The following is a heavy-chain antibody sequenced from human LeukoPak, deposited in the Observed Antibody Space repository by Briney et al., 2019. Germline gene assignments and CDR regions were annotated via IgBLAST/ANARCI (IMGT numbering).Heavy chain of an antibody. V-gene: IGHV4-34*01. CDR2: INHSGST. D-gene: IGHD6-19*01. Sequence: SETLSLTCAVYGGSFSGYYWSWIRQPSGKGLEWIGEINHSGSTNYNPSLKSRVTISVDTSKNQFSLKLSSVTAADTAVYYCASRYSSGWRTIDYWGQGTLVTVSS. CDR3: ASRYSSGWRTIDY. CDR1: GGSFSGYY. J-gene: IGHJ4*02.